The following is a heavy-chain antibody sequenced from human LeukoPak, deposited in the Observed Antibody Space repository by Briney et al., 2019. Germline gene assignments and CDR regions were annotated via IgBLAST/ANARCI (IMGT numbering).Heavy chain of an antibody. CDR1: GGSLSSYY. CDR2: IYYSGST. V-gene: IGHV4-59*01. CDR3: ARIRSSSGWTSFDY. Sequence: PSETLSLTCTVSGGSLSSYYWSWIRQPPGKGLEWIGYIYYSGSTNYNPSLKSRVTISVDTSNNQFSLKLSSVTAADTAVYYCARIRSSSGWTSFDYWGQGTLVTVSS. J-gene: IGHJ4*02. D-gene: IGHD6-19*01.